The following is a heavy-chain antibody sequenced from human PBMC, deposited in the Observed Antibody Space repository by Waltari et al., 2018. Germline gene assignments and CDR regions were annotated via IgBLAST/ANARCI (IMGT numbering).Heavy chain of an antibody. CDR1: GGSFSGYY. Sequence: QVQLQQWGAGLLKPSETLSLTCAVYGGSFSGYYWSWIRQPPGKGLEWIGEINHSGSTNYNPSLKSRVTISVDTSKNQFSLKLSSLRSEDTAVYYCARGNDYLYSSGWLRHYYYGMDVWGQGTTVTVSS. D-gene: IGHD6-19*01. V-gene: IGHV4-34*01. CDR3: ARGNDYLYSSGWLRHYYYGMDV. CDR2: INHSGST. J-gene: IGHJ6*02.